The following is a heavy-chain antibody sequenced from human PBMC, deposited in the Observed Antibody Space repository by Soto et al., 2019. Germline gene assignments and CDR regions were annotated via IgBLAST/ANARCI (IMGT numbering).Heavy chain of an antibody. D-gene: IGHD2-15*01. J-gene: IGHJ3*02. Sequence: ASVKVSCKASGYTFTSYDINWVRQATGQGLEWMGWMNPNSGNTGYAQKFQGRVTMTRNTSISTAYMELSSLRSEDTAVYYCARLRPSQRRWAFDIWGQGTMVTVSS. CDR2: MNPNSGNT. V-gene: IGHV1-8*01. CDR3: ARLRPSQRRWAFDI. CDR1: GYTFTSYD.